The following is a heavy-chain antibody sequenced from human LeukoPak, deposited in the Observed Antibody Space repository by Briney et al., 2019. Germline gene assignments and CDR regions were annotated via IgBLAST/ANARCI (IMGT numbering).Heavy chain of an antibody. D-gene: IGHD3-22*01. Sequence: SETLSLTCAVSGGSLSRGGYSWSWIRQPPGKGLEWIGYIYHSGSTYSNPSLKSRVTISVDRSKNQFSLKLSSVTAADTAVYYCARRFLNYYDSSGYYHDAFDIWGQGTMVTVSS. CDR1: GGSLSRGGYS. CDR3: ARRFLNYYDSSGYYHDAFDI. CDR2: IYHSGST. J-gene: IGHJ3*02. V-gene: IGHV4-30-2*01.